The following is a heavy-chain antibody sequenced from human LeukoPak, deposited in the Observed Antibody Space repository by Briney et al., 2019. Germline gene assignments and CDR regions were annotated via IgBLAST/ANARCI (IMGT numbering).Heavy chain of an antibody. Sequence: ASVKVSCKVSGYTLTELSMHWVRQAPGTGLEWKGGFDLEDGETNYAQKFQGRVTMTRDRSTSKDYMELSSLRSEDTAVDYCARDRRIAAGGAYYYGMDVWGQGTTVTVSS. CDR3: ARDRRIAAGGAYYYGMDV. CDR2: FDLEDGET. D-gene: IGHD6-13*01. CDR1: GYTLTELS. J-gene: IGHJ6*02. V-gene: IGHV1-24*01.